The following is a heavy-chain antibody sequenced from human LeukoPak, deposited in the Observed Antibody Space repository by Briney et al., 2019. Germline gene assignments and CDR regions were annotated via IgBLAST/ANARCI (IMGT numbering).Heavy chain of an antibody. CDR2: IYSGGST. V-gene: IGHV3-53*01. Sequence: GGSLRLSCAASGFTFSSYAMSWVRQAPGKGLEWVSVIYSGGSTYYADSVKGRFTISRDNSKNTLYLQMNSLRAEDTAVYYCARDPHGDAFDIWGQGTMVTVSS. CDR3: ARDPHGDAFDI. J-gene: IGHJ3*02. CDR1: GFTFSSYA.